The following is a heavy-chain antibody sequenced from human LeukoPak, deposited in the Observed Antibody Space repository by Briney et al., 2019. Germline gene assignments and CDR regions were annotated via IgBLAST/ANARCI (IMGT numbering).Heavy chain of an antibody. D-gene: IGHD3-9*01. CDR3: ARAVRDDILTGYYLFDY. CDR2: IYYSGST. CDR1: GGSISSYY. Sequence: PSETLSLTCTVSGGSISSYYWGWIRQPPGKGLEWIGSIYYSGSTYYNPSLKSRVTISVDTSKNQFSLKLSSVTAADTAVYYCARAVRDDILTGYYLFDYWGQGTLVTVSS. V-gene: IGHV4-39*07. J-gene: IGHJ4*02.